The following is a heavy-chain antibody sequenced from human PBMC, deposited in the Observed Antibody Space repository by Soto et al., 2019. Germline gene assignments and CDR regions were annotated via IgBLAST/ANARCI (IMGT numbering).Heavy chain of an antibody. V-gene: IGHV1-69*13. CDR1: GGTFSSYA. Sequence: ASVKVSCKTSGGTFSSYAISWVRQAPGQGLEWMGGIIPIFGTANYAQKFQGRVTITADESTSTAYVELSSLRSEDTAVYYCARANCGGDCYSRFYGMDVWGQGTTVTVSS. D-gene: IGHD2-21*02. CDR2: IIPIFGTA. CDR3: ARANCGGDCYSRFYGMDV. J-gene: IGHJ6*02.